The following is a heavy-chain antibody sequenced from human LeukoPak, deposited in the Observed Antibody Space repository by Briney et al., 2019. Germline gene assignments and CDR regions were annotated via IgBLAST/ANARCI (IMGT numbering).Heavy chain of an antibody. J-gene: IGHJ4*02. V-gene: IGHV1-2*06. Sequence: ASVKVSCKASGYTFTGYYMHWVRQAPGQGLEWMGRINPNSGGTNYAQKFQGRVTMTRHTSISTAYMELSRLRSDDTAVYYCARVRIAAAGTSNYWGQGTLVTVSS. CDR1: GYTFTGYY. CDR3: ARVRIAAAGTSNY. D-gene: IGHD6-13*01. CDR2: INPNSGGT.